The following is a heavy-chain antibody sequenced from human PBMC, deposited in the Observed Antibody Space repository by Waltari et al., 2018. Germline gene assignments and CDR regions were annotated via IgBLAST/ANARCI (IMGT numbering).Heavy chain of an antibody. CDR3: ARHWIAAAGFDY. J-gene: IGHJ4*02. CDR2: IYHSGST. V-gene: IGHV4-38-2*01. CDR1: GYSISSGYY. D-gene: IGHD6-13*01. Sequence: QVQLQESGPGLVKPSETLSLTCAVHGYSISSGYYWGWIRQPPGKGLEWIGRIYHSGSTYYNPSLKSRVTISVDTSKNQFSLKLSSVTAADTAVYYCARHWIAAAGFDYWGQGTLVTVSS.